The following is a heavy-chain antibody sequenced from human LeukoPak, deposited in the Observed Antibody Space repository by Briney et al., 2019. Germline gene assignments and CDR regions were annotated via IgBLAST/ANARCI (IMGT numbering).Heavy chain of an antibody. CDR3: ARVGGSNAFDI. V-gene: IGHV3-74*01. CDR2: INSDGSST. J-gene: IGHJ3*02. D-gene: IGHD1-26*01. Sequence: GGSLRLSCAASGFTFSSYWVHWVRQAPGKGLVWVSPINSDGSSTSYADSVKGRFTISRDNAKNTLSLQMNSLRPEDTAVYYCARVGGSNAFDIWGQGTMVIVSS. CDR1: GFTFSSYW.